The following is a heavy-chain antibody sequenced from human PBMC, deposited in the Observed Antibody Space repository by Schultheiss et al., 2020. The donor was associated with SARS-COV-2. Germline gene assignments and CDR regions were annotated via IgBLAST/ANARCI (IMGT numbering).Heavy chain of an antibody. CDR2: IRSKAYGGTT. Sequence: GGSLRLSCTASGFTFGDYAMSWVRQAPGKGLEWVGFIRSKAYGGTTEYAASVKGRFTISRDDSKSIAYLQMNSLKTEDTAVYYCTRDSGGYIYGDSFDYWGQGTLVTVSS. CDR3: TRDSGGYIYGDSFDY. CDR1: GFTFGDYA. V-gene: IGHV3-49*04. J-gene: IGHJ4*02. D-gene: IGHD5-18*01.